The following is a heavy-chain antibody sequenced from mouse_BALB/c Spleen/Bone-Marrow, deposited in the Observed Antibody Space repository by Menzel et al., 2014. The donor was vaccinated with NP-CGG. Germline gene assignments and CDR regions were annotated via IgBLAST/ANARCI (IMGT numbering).Heavy chain of an antibody. V-gene: IGHV1S81*02. D-gene: IGHD2-1*01. CDR1: GYTFTSYY. J-gene: IGHJ3*01. CDR3: TRSNGNWFAY. Sequence: VQLQQSGAELVKPGASVKLSCKASGYTFTSYYMYWVKQRPGQGLEWIGEINPSNGGTNFNEKFKNKATLTVDKSSSTAYMQLSSLIXEDSAVYYCTRSNGNWFAYWGQGTLVTVSA. CDR2: INPSNGGT.